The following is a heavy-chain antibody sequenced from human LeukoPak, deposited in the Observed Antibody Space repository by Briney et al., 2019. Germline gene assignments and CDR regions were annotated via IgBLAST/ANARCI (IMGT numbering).Heavy chain of an antibody. CDR3: ARELDRRGGLERPRGYFDL. V-gene: IGHV4-61*02. J-gene: IGHJ2*01. CDR2: IHSSGST. Sequence: SETLSLTCTVSGGSISSGGYYWSWIRQPAGKGLEYLGRIHSSGSTNYNPSLKSRVTISVDTSKNQFSLKLSSVTAADTAVYYCARELDRRGGLERPRGYFDLWGRGTLVTVSS. CDR1: GGSISSGGYY. D-gene: IGHD1-1*01.